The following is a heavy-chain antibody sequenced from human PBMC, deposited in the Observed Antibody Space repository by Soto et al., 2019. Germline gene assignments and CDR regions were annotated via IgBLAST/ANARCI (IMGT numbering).Heavy chain of an antibody. CDR1: GFTVSSNY. J-gene: IGHJ3*02. CDR2: IYSGDST. V-gene: IGHV3-66*01. Sequence: PGGSLRLSCAASGFTVSSNYMSWVRQAPGKGLEWVSVIYSGDSTYYADSVKGRFTIFRDNSKNTLYLQMNSLRAEDTAVYYCAREATASDAFDIWGQGTMVTVSS. CDR3: AREATASDAFDI. D-gene: IGHD4-4*01.